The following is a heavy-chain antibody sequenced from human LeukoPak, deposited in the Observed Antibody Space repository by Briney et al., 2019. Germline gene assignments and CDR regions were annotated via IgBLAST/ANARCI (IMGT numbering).Heavy chain of an antibody. Sequence: PGGSLRLSCAASGFTFSSYWMSWVRQAPGKGLEWVAVISYDGSNKYYADSVKGRFTISRDNSKNTLYLQMNSLRAEDTAVYYCAKDLNYYMDVWGKGTTVTVSS. CDR3: AKDLNYYMDV. CDR1: GFTFSSYW. J-gene: IGHJ6*03. CDR2: ISYDGSNK. V-gene: IGHV3-30*18.